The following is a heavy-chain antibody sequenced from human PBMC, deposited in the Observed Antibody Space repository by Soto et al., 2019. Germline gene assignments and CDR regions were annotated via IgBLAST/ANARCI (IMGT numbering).Heavy chain of an antibody. D-gene: IGHD6-13*01. J-gene: IGHJ4*02. CDR3: ARGVRIAAALYHY. CDR2: INAGNGNT. Sequence: QVQLVQSGAEEKKPGASVKVSCKASGYTFTSYAMHWVRQAPGQRLEWMGWINAGNGNTKYSQKFQGRVTITRDPAASTAYMELSSLRSEDTAVYYWARGVRIAAALYHYWGQGTLVSVAS. CDR1: GYTFTSYA. V-gene: IGHV1-3*05.